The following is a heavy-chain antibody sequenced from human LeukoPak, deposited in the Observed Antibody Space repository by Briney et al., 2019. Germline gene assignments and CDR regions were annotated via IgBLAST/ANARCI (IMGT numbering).Heavy chain of an antibody. CDR1: GGSFSGYY. D-gene: IGHD1-7*01. CDR2: INHSGST. J-gene: IGHJ3*02. Sequence: SEILSLTCAVYGGSFSGYYWSWIRQPPGKGLEWIGEINHSGSTNYNPSLKSRVTISVDTSKNQFSLKLSSVTAADTAVYYCARELRDAFDIWGQGTMVTVSS. V-gene: IGHV4-34*01. CDR3: ARELRDAFDI.